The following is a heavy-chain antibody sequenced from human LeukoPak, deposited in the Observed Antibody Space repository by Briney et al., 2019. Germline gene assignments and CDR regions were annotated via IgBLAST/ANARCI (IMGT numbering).Heavy chain of an antibody. V-gene: IGHV3-7*01. CDR2: IKQDGSEK. J-gene: IGHJ3*02. Sequence: HPGGSLRLSCAASGFTFSSYWMSWVRQAPGKGLEWVANIKQDGSEKYYVDSVKGRFTISRDNAKNSLYLQMNSLRAEDTAVYYCARDDPYDSDAFDIWGQGTMVTVSS. CDR3: ARDDPYDSDAFDI. D-gene: IGHD2-15*01. CDR1: GFTFSSYW.